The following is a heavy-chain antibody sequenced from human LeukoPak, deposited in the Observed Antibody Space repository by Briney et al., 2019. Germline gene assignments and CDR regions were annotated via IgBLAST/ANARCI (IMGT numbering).Heavy chain of an antibody. CDR2: INDLGGST. CDR1: GFTFNSYY. D-gene: IGHD1/OR15-1a*01. CDR3: ASARFPGTLLGWFVP. J-gene: IGHJ5*02. V-gene: IGHV3-23*01. Sequence: GGSLRLSCAASGFTFNSYYMSWVRQAPGKGLEWVSSINDLGGSTHYADSVTSRSTICIDYTKNPLHLQINTLRAAAAAVCCCASARFPGTLLGWFVPGGQGPLVTVSS.